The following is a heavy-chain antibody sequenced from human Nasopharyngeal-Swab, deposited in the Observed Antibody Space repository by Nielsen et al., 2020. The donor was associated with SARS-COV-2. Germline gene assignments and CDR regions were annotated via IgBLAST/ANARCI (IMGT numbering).Heavy chain of an antibody. CDR1: GYSFITYW. Sequence: KVSCKGSGYSFITYWIGWVRQMPGKGLEWMGIIYPSDSDTRYSPSFQGQVTISADKSINTAYLHWSSLKASDTAMYYCARHARATTVDYWGQGTLVTVSS. CDR2: IYPSDSDT. V-gene: IGHV5-51*01. D-gene: IGHD4-17*01. CDR3: ARHARATTVDY. J-gene: IGHJ4*02.